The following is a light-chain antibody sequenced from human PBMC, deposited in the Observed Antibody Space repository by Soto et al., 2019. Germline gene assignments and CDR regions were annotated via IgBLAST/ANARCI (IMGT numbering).Light chain of an antibody. J-gene: IGKJ1*01. CDR2: AAS. CDR1: QSISSY. Sequence: DIQMTQSPSSLSASVGARVTITCRASQSISSYLNWYQQKPGKAPELLIYAASTLQSGVPSRFSGSGSGTDFTLTISILQPEDFATYYCRQSYSTPETVGQGTKVEIK. CDR3: RQSYSTPET. V-gene: IGKV1-39*01.